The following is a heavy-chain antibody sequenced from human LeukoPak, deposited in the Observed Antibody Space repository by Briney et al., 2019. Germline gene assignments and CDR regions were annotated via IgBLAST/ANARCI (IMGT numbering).Heavy chain of an antibody. CDR2: IYSGGST. CDR3: ARVDPPIDS. J-gene: IGHJ4*02. CDR1: GFTVSSTY. Sequence: PGGSLRLSCAASGFTVSSTYMSWVRQAPGKGLDWVSVIYSGGSTYYADSVKGRFTISRDNSKNTVYLQMNSLRAEDTAVYNCARVDPPIDSWGQGTLVTVSS. V-gene: IGHV3-66*01.